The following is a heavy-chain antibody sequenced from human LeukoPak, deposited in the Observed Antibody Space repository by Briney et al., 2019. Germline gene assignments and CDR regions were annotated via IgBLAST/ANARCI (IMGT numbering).Heavy chain of an antibody. D-gene: IGHD6-19*01. CDR2: IYPGDSDT. V-gene: IGHV5-51*01. CDR1: GYTFTNHW. J-gene: IGHJ4*02. CDR3: ARQSGWYDYHFDY. Sequence: GESLKISCAGSGYTFTNHWIAWVRQMPGKGLEWMGIIYPGDSDTRYSPSFQGQVTISADKSISTAYLQWSSLKASDTAMYYCARQSGWYDYHFDYWGQGTLVTVSS.